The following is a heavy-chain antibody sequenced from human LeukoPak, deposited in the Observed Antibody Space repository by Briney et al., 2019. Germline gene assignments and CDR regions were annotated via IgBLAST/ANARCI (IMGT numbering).Heavy chain of an antibody. Sequence: ASVKVSCKASGYTFTSYCMHWVRQAPGQGLEWMGIINPSGGSTSYAQKFQGRVTMTRDTSTSTVYMELSSLRSEDTAVYYCAREGYSYGPFDYWGQGTLVTVSS. V-gene: IGHV1-46*01. CDR1: GYTFTSYC. CDR2: INPSGGST. CDR3: AREGYSYGPFDY. D-gene: IGHD5-18*01. J-gene: IGHJ4*02.